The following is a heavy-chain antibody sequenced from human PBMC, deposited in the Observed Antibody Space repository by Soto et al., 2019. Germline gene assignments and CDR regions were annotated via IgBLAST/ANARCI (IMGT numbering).Heavy chain of an antibody. V-gene: IGHV3-53*01. CDR3: AREVGNRNWFDP. D-gene: IGHD1-1*01. J-gene: IGHJ5*02. CDR1: GLNFSSNY. Sequence: QPGGSLRISCAASGLNFSSNYMNWVRQAPGKGLEWVSVLYSNGYTAYADSVKVRFTISGDNSKNTLNLQMNSLRAEDTAVYYCAREVGNRNWFDPWGQGTLVTVSS. CDR2: LYSNGYT.